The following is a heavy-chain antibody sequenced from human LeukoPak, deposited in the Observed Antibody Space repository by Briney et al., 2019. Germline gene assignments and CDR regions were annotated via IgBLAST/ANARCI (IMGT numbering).Heavy chain of an antibody. Sequence: GGSLRLSCAASGFTFSSYGRHGAGQAPAKGLEGGPVKSYDGSNKYYADSVKGRFTISRDNSKNTLYLQMNSLRAEDTAVYYCAKDTDYDILTGSINYWGQGTLVTVSS. J-gene: IGHJ4*02. D-gene: IGHD3-9*01. CDR2: KSYDGSNK. CDR1: GFTFSSYG. V-gene: IGHV3-30*18. CDR3: AKDTDYDILTGSINY.